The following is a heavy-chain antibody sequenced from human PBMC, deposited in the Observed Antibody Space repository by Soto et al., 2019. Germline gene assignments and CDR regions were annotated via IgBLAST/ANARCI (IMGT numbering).Heavy chain of an antibody. CDR1: GGSFSGYY. D-gene: IGHD3-22*01. V-gene: IGHV4-34*01. J-gene: IGHJ3*02. CDR3: ARGVGGYYDSSGYYSPAFDI. Sequence: QVQLQQWGAGLLKPSENLSLTCAVYGGSFSGYYWSWIRQPPGKGLEWIGEINHSGSTNYNPSLKSRVTISVDTSKNQFSLKLSSVTAADTAVYYCARGVGGYYDSSGYYSPAFDIWGQGTMVTVSS. CDR2: INHSGST.